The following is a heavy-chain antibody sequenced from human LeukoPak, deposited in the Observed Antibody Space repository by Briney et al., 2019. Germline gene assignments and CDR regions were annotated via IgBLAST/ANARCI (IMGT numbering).Heavy chain of an antibody. CDR2: IYYSGST. V-gene: IGHV4-31*03. D-gene: IGHD6-6*01. CDR3: ARATTIAARPTTSFDY. J-gene: IGHJ4*02. Sequence: SETLSLTCTVSGGSISSGGYYWSWIRQHPGKGLEWIGYIYYSGSTYYNPSLKSRVTISVDTSKNQFSLKLSSVTAADTAVYYCARATTIAARPTTSFDYWGQGTLVTVSS. CDR1: GGSISSGGYY.